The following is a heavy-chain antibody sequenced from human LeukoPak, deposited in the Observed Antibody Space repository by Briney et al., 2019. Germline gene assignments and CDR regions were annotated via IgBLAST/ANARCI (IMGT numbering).Heavy chain of an antibody. CDR1: GGSISSYY. D-gene: IGHD5-18*01. V-gene: IGHV4-59*01. CDR3: ARAGYSYGTGYYFDY. Sequence: SETLSLTCTVSGGSISSYYWSWIRQPPGKGLEWIGYIYYTGATYYNPSLKSRVTISLDTSKNQSSLKLSSVTAADAAVYYCARAGYSYGTGYYFDYWGQGALVTVSS. J-gene: IGHJ4*02. CDR2: IYYTGAT.